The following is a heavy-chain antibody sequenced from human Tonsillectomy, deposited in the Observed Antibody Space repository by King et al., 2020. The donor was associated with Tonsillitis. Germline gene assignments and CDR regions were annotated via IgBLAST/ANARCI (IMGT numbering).Heavy chain of an antibody. CDR3: AKVLSIAVAGKLDY. V-gene: IGHV3-23*04. D-gene: IGHD6-19*01. CDR2: ISGSGGST. Sequence: VQLVESGVGLVQPGGSLRLSCAASGFTFSSYAMSWVRQAPGKGLEWVSAISGSGGSTYYSDSVKGRFTISRDSSKNTLYLQMNSLRAEDTAVYYCAKVLSIAVAGKLDYWGQGTLVTVSS. J-gene: IGHJ4*02. CDR1: GFTFSSYA.